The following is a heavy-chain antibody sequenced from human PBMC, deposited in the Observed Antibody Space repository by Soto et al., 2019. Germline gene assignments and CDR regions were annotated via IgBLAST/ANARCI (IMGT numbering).Heavy chain of an antibody. V-gene: IGHV3-7*01. CDR3: ARVSGSYNYYYYYYMDV. CDR1: GFTFRNW. J-gene: IGHJ6*03. Sequence: GGSQRLSCAASGFTFRNWVCWVRQAPGKGLEWVANIKQDGSEKYYVDSVKGRFTISRDNAKNSLYLQMNSLRAEDTAVYYCARVSGSYNYYYYYYMDVWGKGTTVTVSS. CDR2: IKQDGSEK. D-gene: IGHD6-6*01.